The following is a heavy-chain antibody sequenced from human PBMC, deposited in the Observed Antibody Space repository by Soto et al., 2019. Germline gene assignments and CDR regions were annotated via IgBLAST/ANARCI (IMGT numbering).Heavy chain of an antibody. CDR2: IKSKTDGGTT. CDR3: TTGITMIVVVIPRFVDY. CDR1: GFTFSNAW. V-gene: IGHV3-15*01. D-gene: IGHD3-22*01. J-gene: IGHJ4*02. Sequence: PGGSLRLSCAASGFTFSNAWMSWVRQAPGKGLEWVGRIKSKTDGGTTDYAAPVKGRFTISRDDSKNTLYLQMNSLKTEDTAVYYCTTGITMIVVVIPRFVDYWGQGTLVTAPQ.